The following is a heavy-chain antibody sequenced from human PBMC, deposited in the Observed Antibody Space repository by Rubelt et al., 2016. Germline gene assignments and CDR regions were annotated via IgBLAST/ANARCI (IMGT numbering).Heavy chain of an antibody. D-gene: IGHD3-16*02. J-gene: IGHJ3*02. Sequence: QVQLQESGPGLVKPSETLSLSCTVSGGSISSYYWSWVRQPPGKGLEWIGSIYYSGSTDYNPSLKSRVSISVDTSKNQFSLKRTSVTAADTAGYYCAGPLESRSYLCDTFDIWGQGTMVTVSS. V-gene: IGHV4-59*01. CDR2: IYYSGST. CDR1: GGSISSYY. CDR3: AGPLESRSYLCDTFDI.